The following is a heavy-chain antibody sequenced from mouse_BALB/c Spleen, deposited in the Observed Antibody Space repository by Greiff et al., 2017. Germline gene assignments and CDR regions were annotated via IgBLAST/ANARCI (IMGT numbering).Heavy chain of an antibody. V-gene: IGHV3-6*02. D-gene: IGHD1-1*01. CDR3: AYYYGSYAMDY. J-gene: IGHJ4*01. CDR1: GYSITSGYY. CDR2: ISYDGSN. Sequence: EVQVVESGPGLVKPSQSLSLTCSVTGYSITSGYYWNWIRQFPGNKLEWMGYISYDGSNNYNPSLKNRISITRDTSKNQFFLKLNSVTTEDTATYYCAYYYGSYAMDYWGQGTSVTVSS.